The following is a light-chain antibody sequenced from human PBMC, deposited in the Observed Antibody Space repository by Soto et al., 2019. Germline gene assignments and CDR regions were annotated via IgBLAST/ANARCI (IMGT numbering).Light chain of an antibody. J-gene: IGLJ3*02. V-gene: IGLV4-60*02. CDR1: SGHSSYI. CDR2: LEGSGSN. Sequence: QTVVTQSSSASASLGSSVKLTCTLSSGHSSYIIAWHQQQPGKAPRYLMKLEGSGSNNKGSGVPDRFSGSSSGADRYLTISNLQFEDEADYYCETWDSNTRVFGGGTKVTVL. CDR3: ETWDSNTRV.